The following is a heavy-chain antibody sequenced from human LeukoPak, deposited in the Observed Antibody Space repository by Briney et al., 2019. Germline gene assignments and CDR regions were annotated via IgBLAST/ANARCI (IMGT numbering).Heavy chain of an antibody. V-gene: IGHV4-31*03. CDR1: GGSISSGDYF. CDR3: ASGYGGNSDDAFDI. D-gene: IGHD4-23*01. J-gene: IGHJ3*02. CDR2: YSGST. Sequence: SQTLSLTCTVSGGSISSGDYFWSWIRQHPGKGLEWIGYYSGSTYYNPSLKSRVAISVDTSKNQFSLTVSSVTAADTAVYYCASGYGGNSDDAFDIWGQGTMVTVSS.